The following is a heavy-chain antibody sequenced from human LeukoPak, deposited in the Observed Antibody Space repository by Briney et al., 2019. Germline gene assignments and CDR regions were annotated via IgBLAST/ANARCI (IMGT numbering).Heavy chain of an antibody. Sequence: GASVKVSCKVSGYTLTELSMHWVRQAPGKGLEWMGGLDPEDGETIYAQKFQGRVTMTEDTSTDTAYMELSSLRSEDTAVYYCATLLSGYYDILTGYYEYFQHWGQGTLVTVSS. D-gene: IGHD3-9*01. CDR1: GYTLTELS. J-gene: IGHJ1*01. CDR2: LDPEDGET. CDR3: ATLLSGYYDILTGYYEYFQH. V-gene: IGHV1-24*01.